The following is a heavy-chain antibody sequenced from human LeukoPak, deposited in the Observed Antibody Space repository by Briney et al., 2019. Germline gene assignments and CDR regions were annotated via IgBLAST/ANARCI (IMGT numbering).Heavy chain of an antibody. Sequence: GGSLRLSCAASGFTFSSYAMHWVRQAPGKGLEWVAVISYDGSNKYYADSVKGRFTISRDNSKNTLYLQMNSLRAEDTAVHYCAKAIFERPYYYYGMDVWGQGTTVTVSS. V-gene: IGHV3-30-3*01. CDR3: AKAIFERPYYYYGMDV. CDR1: GFTFSSYA. D-gene: IGHD3-3*01. J-gene: IGHJ6*02. CDR2: ISYDGSNK.